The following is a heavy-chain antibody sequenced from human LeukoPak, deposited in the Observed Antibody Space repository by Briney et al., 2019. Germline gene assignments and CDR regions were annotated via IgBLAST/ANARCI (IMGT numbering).Heavy chain of an antibody. CDR2: ITHHRGT. V-gene: IGHV4-34*01. CDR3: APIFGDYSDFDS. CDR1: GGSFSNYY. D-gene: IGHD4-17*01. J-gene: IGHJ4*02. Sequence: PSETLSLTCGVYGGSFSNYYLSWVRQPPGKGLEWIGEITHHRGTNYNPSLKSRVTISVDTSKNQFSLRLSSVAAADTAVYYCAPIFGDYSDFDSWGQGTLVTVSS.